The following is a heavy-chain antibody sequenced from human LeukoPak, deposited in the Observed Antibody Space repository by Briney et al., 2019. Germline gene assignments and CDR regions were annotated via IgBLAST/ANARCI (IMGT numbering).Heavy chain of an antibody. CDR1: GYTFTSYA. CDR2: INTNTGNP. V-gene: IGHV7-4-1*02. D-gene: IGHD2-2*02. J-gene: IGHJ4*02. CDR3: ARAYCSSTSCYTIDY. Sequence: ASVNVSFTASGYTFTSYAMNWVRQAPGQGLEWMGWINTNTGNPTYAQGFTGRFVFSLDTSVSTAYLQISSLKAEDTAVYYCARAYCSSTSCYTIDYWGQGTLVTVSS.